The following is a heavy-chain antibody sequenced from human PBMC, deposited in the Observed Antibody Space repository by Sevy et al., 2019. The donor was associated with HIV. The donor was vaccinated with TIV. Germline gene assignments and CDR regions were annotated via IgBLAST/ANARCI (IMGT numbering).Heavy chain of an antibody. CDR3: ARVLTMVRGASFDY. Sequence: SETLSLTCTVSGYSISSGYYWGWIRQPPGKGLEWIGSIYHSGSTYYNPSLKSRVTISVDTSKNHFSLKLSSVTAADTAVYYCARVLTMVRGASFDYWGQGTLVTVSS. CDR1: GYSISSGYY. J-gene: IGHJ4*02. CDR2: IYHSGST. D-gene: IGHD3-10*01. V-gene: IGHV4-38-2*02.